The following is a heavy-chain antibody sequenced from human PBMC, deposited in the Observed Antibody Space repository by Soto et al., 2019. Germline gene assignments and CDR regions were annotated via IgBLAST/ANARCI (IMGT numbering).Heavy chain of an antibody. D-gene: IGHD2-2*01. Sequence: QVQLVQSGAEVKKPGSSVKVSCKASGDTFSTYTITWMRQAPGQGLEWMGGIIPRSATSNSAQQFQGRVTITADESTNKAYIELSSLSSEDTAVYYCAREVLVLVPTTVNSDYYYYAMGVGGQETTVTVSS. CDR2: IIPRSATS. CDR3: AREVLVLVPTTVNSDYYYYAMGV. CDR1: GDTFSTYT. J-gene: IGHJ6*02. V-gene: IGHV1-69*12.